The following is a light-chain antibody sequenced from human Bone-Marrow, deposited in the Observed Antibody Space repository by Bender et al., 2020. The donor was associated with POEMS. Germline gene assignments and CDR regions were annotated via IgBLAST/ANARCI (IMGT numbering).Light chain of an antibody. Sequence: QSALTQPASVSGSPGQSITLSCTGTSTNVGGYDLVSWYQQHPGKAPKLMIYEANKRPSGVSNRFSGSKSGNTASLTISGLQAEDEAGYYCWSYAGGIVVFGGGTKLTVL. J-gene: IGLJ2*01. CDR2: EAN. CDR3: WSYAGGIVV. V-gene: IGLV2-23*01. CDR1: STNVGGYDL.